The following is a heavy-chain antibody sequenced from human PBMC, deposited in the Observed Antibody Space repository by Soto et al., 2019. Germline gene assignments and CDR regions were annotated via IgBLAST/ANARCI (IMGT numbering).Heavy chain of an antibody. D-gene: IGHD3-3*01. CDR1: GFSLTTSGVG. J-gene: IGHJ4*02. CDR3: AHRVLRTVFGLVTTTAIYFDF. V-gene: IGHV2-5*02. Sequence: QITLNESGPTQVKPRQTLTLTCTFSGFSLTTSGVGVGWIRQSPGKAPEWLALIYWDDDKRYSPSLKSRLTINKDTSKNQVVLTMAYLDPADTATYYCAHRVLRTVFGLVTTTAIYFDFWGQGTPVAVSS. CDR2: IYWDDDK.